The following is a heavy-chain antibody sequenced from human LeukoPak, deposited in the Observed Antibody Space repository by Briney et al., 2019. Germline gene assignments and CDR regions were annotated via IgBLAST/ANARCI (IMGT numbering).Heavy chain of an antibody. Sequence: ASVKVSCKVSGYTLTELSIHWVRQIPGKGLEWLAGFDPESGETFYAQKLQGRVTMTEDTSTDAAYMELSNLRSEDTALYYCATERPDLLIPLAPFDSWGQGTLVTVSS. CDR2: FDPESGET. CDR1: GYTLTELS. J-gene: IGHJ4*02. D-gene: IGHD1-14*01. V-gene: IGHV1-24*01. CDR3: ATERPDLLIPLAPFDS.